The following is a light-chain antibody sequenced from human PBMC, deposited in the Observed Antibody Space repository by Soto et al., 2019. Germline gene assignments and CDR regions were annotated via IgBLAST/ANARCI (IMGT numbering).Light chain of an antibody. CDR2: EVS. CDR1: SSDVGGYNY. CDR3: SSYAGSNNLNWV. Sequence: QSALTQPPSASGSPGQSVTISCTGTSSDVGGYNYVSWYQQHPGKAPKLMIYEVSKRPSGVPDRFSGSKSGNTASLTVSGLQAEDEAAYYCSSYAGSNNLNWVFGGGTKLTVL. V-gene: IGLV2-8*01. J-gene: IGLJ3*02.